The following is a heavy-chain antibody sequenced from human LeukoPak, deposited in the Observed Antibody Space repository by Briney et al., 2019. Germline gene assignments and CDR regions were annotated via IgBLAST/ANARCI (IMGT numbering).Heavy chain of an antibody. CDR1: GFTFSTYW. D-gene: IGHD2-15*01. Sequence: GGSLRLSCAVSGFTFSTYWMSWVRQAPGKGLEWVANIKQDGSEKYYVDSVKGRFTTSRDNAQNSLYLQMNSLRAEDTAVYYCARVRGGYCSGGNCYSAFDIWGQGTMVTVSS. J-gene: IGHJ3*02. V-gene: IGHV3-7*04. CDR2: IKQDGSEK. CDR3: ARVRGGYCSGGNCYSAFDI.